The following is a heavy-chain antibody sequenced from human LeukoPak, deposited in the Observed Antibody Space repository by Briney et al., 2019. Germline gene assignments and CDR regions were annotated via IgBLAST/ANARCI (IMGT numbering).Heavy chain of an antibody. D-gene: IGHD2-2*03. CDR1: GYTFTSYG. CDR3: ARVVEPGPRSELDIVVVPAAQGAFDI. CDR2: ISAYNGNT. V-gene: IGHV1-18*01. J-gene: IGHJ3*02. Sequence: GASVKVSCKASGYTFTSYGISWVRQAPGQGLEWMGWISAYNGNTNYAQKLQGRVTMTTDTSTSTAYMELRSLRSDDTAVYYCARVVEPGPRSELDIVVVPAAQGAFDIWGQGTMVTVSS.